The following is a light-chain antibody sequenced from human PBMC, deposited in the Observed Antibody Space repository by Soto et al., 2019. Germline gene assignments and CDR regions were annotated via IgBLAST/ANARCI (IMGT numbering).Light chain of an antibody. CDR3: KTWGTGIHGV. V-gene: IGLV4-69*01. CDR1: SGHSSYA. CDR2: LDSDGSH. Sequence: QSVLTQSPSASASLGASVKLTCTRSSGHSSYAIAWHQQQPEKGPRYLMKLDSDGSHTKGDAIPDRFSGSSSGAERYLTISSLQAEDEADYYCKTWGTGIHGVFGGGTKLTVL. J-gene: IGLJ3*02.